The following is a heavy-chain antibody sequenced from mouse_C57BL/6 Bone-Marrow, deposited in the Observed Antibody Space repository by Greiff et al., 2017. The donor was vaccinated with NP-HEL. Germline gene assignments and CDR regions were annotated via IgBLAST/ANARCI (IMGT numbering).Heavy chain of an antibody. D-gene: IGHD2-4*01. CDR3: ARVGIYYDYDDSFAY. J-gene: IGHJ3*01. CDR2: INPSSGYT. Sequence: QVQLQQSGAELAKPGASVKLSCKASGYTFTSYWMHWVKQRPGQGLEWIGYINPSSGYTKSNQKFKDKATLTADKSSSTAYMQLSSLTYEDSAFYYCARVGIYYDYDDSFAYWGQGTLVTVSA. CDR1: GYTFTSYW. V-gene: IGHV1-7*01.